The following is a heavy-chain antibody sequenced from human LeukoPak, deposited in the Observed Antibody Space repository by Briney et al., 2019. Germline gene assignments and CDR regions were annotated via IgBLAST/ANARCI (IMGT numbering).Heavy chain of an antibody. CDR2: INPNSGGT. J-gene: IGHJ4*02. D-gene: IGHD3-10*01. CDR1: GYTFTGYY. Sequence: ASVKVSCKASGYTFTGYYMHWVRQAPGQGLEWMGWINPNSGGTNYAQKFQGRVTMTRDTSISTAYMELSRLRSDDTAVYYCARVNEVYGSGSYYNWGTDYWGQGTLVTVSS. CDR3: ARVNEVYGSGSYYNWGTDY. V-gene: IGHV1-2*02.